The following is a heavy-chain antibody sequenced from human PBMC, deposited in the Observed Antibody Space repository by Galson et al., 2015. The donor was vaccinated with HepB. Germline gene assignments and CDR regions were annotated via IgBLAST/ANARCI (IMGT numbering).Heavy chain of an antibody. CDR3: ARGRPGTFTVLGN. CDR2: INSDGSSS. V-gene: IGHV3-74*01. J-gene: IGHJ4*02. D-gene: IGHD1-1*01. CDR1: GFTFSGHW. Sequence: SLRLSCAASGFTFSGHWMHWVRQAPGKGLIWVSRINSDGSSSSYADYVKGRFTLSRDDAKNTLYLQLNSLRAEDTAIYYCARGRPGTFTVLGNWGQGTLVTVSS.